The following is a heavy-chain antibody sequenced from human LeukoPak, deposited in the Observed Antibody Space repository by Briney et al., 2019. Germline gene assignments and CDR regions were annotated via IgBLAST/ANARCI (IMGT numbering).Heavy chain of an antibody. CDR2: INPNSGGT. D-gene: IGHD4-17*01. J-gene: IGHJ4*02. CDR3: ARVGTGGDYTSY. Sequence: ASVKVSCKASGYTFTGYYMHWVRQAPGQGLEWMGRINPNSGGTNYAQKFQGRVTMTRDTSISPAYMELSRLRSDDTAVYYCARVGTGGDYTSYWGQGTLVTVSS. CDR1: GYTFTGYY. V-gene: IGHV1-2*06.